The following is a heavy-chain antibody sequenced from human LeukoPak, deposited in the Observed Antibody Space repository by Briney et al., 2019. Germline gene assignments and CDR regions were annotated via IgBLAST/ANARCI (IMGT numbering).Heavy chain of an antibody. J-gene: IGHJ3*02. V-gene: IGHV4-30-2*01. Sequence: SETLSLTCTASGGSISSGGYYWSCIRQPPGKGLECIGYMYQSGSTYYNPSLKSRVTISGDRSKNQFSLKLSSVTAADAAVYYCARGRPYGDYVGGAFDIWGQGTLVTVSS. CDR3: ARGRPYGDYVGGAFDI. D-gene: IGHD4-17*01. CDR2: MYQSGST. CDR1: GGSISSGGYY.